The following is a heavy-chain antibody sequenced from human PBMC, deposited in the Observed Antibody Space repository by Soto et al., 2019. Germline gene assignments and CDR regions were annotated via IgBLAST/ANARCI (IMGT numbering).Heavy chain of an antibody. V-gene: IGHV4-39*01. Sequence: SETLSLTRTVSGGSISSSGYYWGWIRQPPGKGLEWIGTTFYSGSTYFNPSLKSRVTVSVDTSKNQFSLKLSSVTAADTAVYYCARHSSCTNGVCYPFGSFDYWGQGTLVTVSS. CDR3: ARHSSCTNGVCYPFGSFDY. D-gene: IGHD2-8*01. J-gene: IGHJ4*02. CDR2: TFYSGST. CDR1: GGSISSSGYY.